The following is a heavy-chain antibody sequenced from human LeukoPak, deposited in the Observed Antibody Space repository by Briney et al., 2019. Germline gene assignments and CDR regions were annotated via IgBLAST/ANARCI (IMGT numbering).Heavy chain of an antibody. CDR1: GYTFTGYY. D-gene: IGHD3-10*02. J-gene: IGHJ4*02. V-gene: IGHV1-18*04. CDR2: IRAYDGDT. CDR3: ARGLFQTNDY. Sequence: GASVKVSCKASGYTFTGYYMHWVRQAPGQGLEWMGWIRAYDGDTDYAQKFQGRVTMTTDTSTSTAYMELRSLISDDTAVYYCARGLFQTNDYWGQGTLATVSS.